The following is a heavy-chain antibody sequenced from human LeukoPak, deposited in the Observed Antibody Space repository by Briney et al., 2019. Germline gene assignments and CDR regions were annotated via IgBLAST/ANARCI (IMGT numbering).Heavy chain of an antibody. J-gene: IGHJ6*02. CDR1: GWSFSGYY. D-gene: IGHD2-2*01. V-gene: IGHV4-34*01. CDR2: INHSGGT. Sequence: SETLSVTCAVYGWSFSGYYWIWIRQHPGKGLEWIGEINHSGGTNYNPSLKSRVTISLDTSKNQFSLQLSSVTAADTAVYYCARVRVDYYYTMDVWGQGTTVTVSS. CDR3: ARVRVDYYYTMDV.